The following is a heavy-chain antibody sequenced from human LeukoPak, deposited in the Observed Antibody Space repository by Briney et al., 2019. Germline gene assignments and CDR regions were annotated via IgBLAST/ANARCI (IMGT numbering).Heavy chain of an antibody. CDR2: ISAYNGNT. J-gene: IGHJ3*02. Sequence: ASVEVSCKASGYTFTSYGISWVRQAPGQGLEWMGWISAYNGNTNYAQKLQGRVTMTTDTSTSTAYMELRSLRSDDTAVYYCARDIVVVPAPQAFDIWGQGTMVTVSS. CDR3: ARDIVVVPAPQAFDI. V-gene: IGHV1-18*01. CDR1: GYTFTSYG. D-gene: IGHD2-2*01.